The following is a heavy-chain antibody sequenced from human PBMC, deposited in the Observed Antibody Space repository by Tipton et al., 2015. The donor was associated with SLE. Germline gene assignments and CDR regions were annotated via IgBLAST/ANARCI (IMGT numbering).Heavy chain of an antibody. CDR1: GDSMTRHY. CDR2: MFYHGSS. V-gene: IGHV4-59*11. Sequence: TLSLTCSVTGDSMTRHYWSWIRQSPGKGLEWIAYMFYHGSSNYSPSLRSRATISIDTSKNQFSLSLTSVTAADTATYYCARESFTNDFYYYMDVWGKGTTVTVSS. CDR3: ARESFTNDFYYYMDV. J-gene: IGHJ6*03. D-gene: IGHD2-8*01.